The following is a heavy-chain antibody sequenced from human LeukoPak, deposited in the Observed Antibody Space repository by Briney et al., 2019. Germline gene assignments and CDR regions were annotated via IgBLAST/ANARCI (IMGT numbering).Heavy chain of an antibody. Sequence: SETLSLTCAVSGGSINSGDYYWSWIRQPPGKGLEWFGYIYYSGNTYYNPSLKSRITISIDTSRNQFSLRLTSVTAADTAVYYCARYHFGYYFDYWGQGTLVTVSS. V-gene: IGHV4-30-4*01. J-gene: IGHJ4*02. CDR3: ARYHFGYYFDY. CDR2: IYYSGNT. D-gene: IGHD3-10*01. CDR1: GGSINSGDYY.